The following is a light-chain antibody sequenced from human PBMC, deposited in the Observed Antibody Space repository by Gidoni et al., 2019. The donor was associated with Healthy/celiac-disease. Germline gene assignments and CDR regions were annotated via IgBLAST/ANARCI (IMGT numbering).Light chain of an antibody. V-gene: IGKV1-33*01. J-gene: IGKJ5*01. Sequence: DIQMTQSPSSLSASVGDRVTITCQASQDISHYFNWYQQKPGKAPKLLIYDASNLETGVPSRFSGSGSGTDFTFTISSLQPEDIATYYCQQYDNLPGFGQGTRLEIK. CDR1: QDISHY. CDR2: DAS. CDR3: QQYDNLPG.